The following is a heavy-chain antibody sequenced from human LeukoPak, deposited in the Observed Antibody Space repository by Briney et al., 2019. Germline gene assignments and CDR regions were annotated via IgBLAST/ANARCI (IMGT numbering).Heavy chain of an antibody. CDR1: GFTFSSYA. Sequence: GRSLRLSCAASGFTFSSYAMHWVRQAPGKGLEWVAVISYDGSNKYYADSVKGRFTISRDNSKNTLYLQMNSLRAEDTAVCYCARDLRGDAFDIWGQGTMVTVSS. V-gene: IGHV3-30-3*01. CDR3: ARDLRGDAFDI. J-gene: IGHJ3*02. CDR2: ISYDGSNK.